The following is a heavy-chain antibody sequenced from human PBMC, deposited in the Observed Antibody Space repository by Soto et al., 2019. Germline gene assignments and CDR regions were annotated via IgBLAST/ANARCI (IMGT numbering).Heavy chain of an antibody. J-gene: IGHJ4*02. D-gene: IGHD5-12*01. CDR3: ARRRFGGYDHDY. CDR2: IYYSGST. CDR1: GGSISSYY. V-gene: IGHV4-59*08. Sequence: PSEILSLTCTVSGGSISSYYWSWIRQPPGKGLEWIGYIYYSGSTNYNPSLKSRVTISVDTSKNQFSLKLSSVTAADTAVYYCARRRFGGYDHDYWGQGTLVTVSS.